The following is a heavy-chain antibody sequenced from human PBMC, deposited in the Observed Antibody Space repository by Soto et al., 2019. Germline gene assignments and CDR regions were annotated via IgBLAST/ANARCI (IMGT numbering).Heavy chain of an antibody. V-gene: IGHV4-39*01. Sequence: QLQLQESGPGLVKPSETLSLTCTVSGGPIDKSTYYWCWIRQPPGKGLEWIGSIYYSGSTYYYPSFKSRVTISVDTSRNQFSLKLSSVTAADTAVYYCARHHESGWYGYWGQGTLVTVSS. CDR3: ARHHESGWYGY. CDR2: IYYSGST. J-gene: IGHJ4*02. D-gene: IGHD6-19*01. CDR1: GGPIDKSTYY.